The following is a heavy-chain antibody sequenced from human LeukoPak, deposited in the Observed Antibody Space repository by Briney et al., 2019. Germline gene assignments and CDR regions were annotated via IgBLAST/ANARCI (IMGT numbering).Heavy chain of an antibody. CDR1: GGSIIGASHY. V-gene: IGHV4-39*07. CDR2: INHSGST. Sequence: SETLSLTCTVSGGSIIGASHYWSWIRQPAGKGLEWIGEINHSGSTNYNPSLKSRVTISVDTSKNQFSLKLSSVTAADTAVYYCARDLTGTTTGYWGQGTLVTVSS. CDR3: ARDLTGTTTGY. D-gene: IGHD1-20*01. J-gene: IGHJ4*02.